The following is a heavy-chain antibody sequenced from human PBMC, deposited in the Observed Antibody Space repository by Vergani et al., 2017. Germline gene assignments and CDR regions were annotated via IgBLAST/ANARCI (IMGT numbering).Heavy chain of an antibody. V-gene: IGHV4-34*02. CDR2: INNDGHT. CDR1: GESFSSFY. CDR3: AVRPRVNLVEGEIVTKRTFDY. Sequence: QVQLQQWGAGVVKPSGTLSLTCAVFGESFSSFYWSWIRQPPGKGLVWIGEINNDGHTNYNPSLESRVTVSRDTAKNQFSLNLMSVTAAYTAMYYCAVRPRVNLVEGEIVTKRTFDYWSQGSLVTVSS. D-gene: IGHD2-8*02. J-gene: IGHJ4*02.